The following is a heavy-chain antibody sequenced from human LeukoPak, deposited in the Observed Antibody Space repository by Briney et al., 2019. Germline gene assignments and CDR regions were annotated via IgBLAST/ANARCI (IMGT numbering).Heavy chain of an antibody. CDR3: ARGPQVTTWDY. CDR1: GGSISSGDYS. V-gene: IGHV4-30-2*01. D-gene: IGHD4-17*01. Sequence: SETLSLTCIVSGGSISSGDYSWSWIRQPPGKGLEWIGYIYHTGSTYYNPSLKSRVTISVDMSKNQFSLKLNSVTAADTAVYYCARGPQVTTWDYWGQGTLVTVSS. CDR2: IYHTGST. J-gene: IGHJ4*02.